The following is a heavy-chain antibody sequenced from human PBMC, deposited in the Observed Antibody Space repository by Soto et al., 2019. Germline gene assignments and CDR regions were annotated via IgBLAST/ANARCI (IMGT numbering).Heavy chain of an antibody. Sequence: GESLKISCKGSGYSFTSYWIGWVRQMQGKGLEWMGIISPGDSDTRYSPSFQGQVTISADKSISTAYLQWSSLKASDTAMYYCARTSAAGKYYYGMDVWGQGTTVTVSS. J-gene: IGHJ6*02. CDR3: ARTSAAGKYYYGMDV. CDR1: GYSFTSYW. V-gene: IGHV5-51*01. D-gene: IGHD6-13*01. CDR2: ISPGDSDT.